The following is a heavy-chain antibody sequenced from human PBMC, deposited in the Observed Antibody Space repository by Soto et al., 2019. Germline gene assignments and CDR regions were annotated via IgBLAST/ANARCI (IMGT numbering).Heavy chain of an antibody. J-gene: IGHJ6*02. CDR3: AGYGSGRYYYYGMDV. D-gene: IGHD3-10*01. CDR1: GYTFTSYG. V-gene: IGHV1-18*01. CDR2: ISAYNGNT. Sequence: QVQLVQSGAEVKKPGASVKVSCKASGYTFTSYGISWVRQAPGQGLEWMGWISAYNGNTNYAQKLQGRVTMTTDTSTSTAYMELRRLRSDDTAVYYCAGYGSGRYYYYGMDVWGQGTTVTVSS.